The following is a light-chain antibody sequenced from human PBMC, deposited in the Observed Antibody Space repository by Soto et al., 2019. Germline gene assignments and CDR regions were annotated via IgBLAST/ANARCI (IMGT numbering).Light chain of an antibody. Sequence: DIQMTQSPSTLSASVGDRVTITCRASQSIGSWVAWYRLKSGTAPKLLIFDGSGLASGVPSRFSGSGSGTEFTLTINTVQPDDFATYYCQQYNSNSNTFGQGTKLEIK. V-gene: IGKV1-5*01. J-gene: IGKJ2*01. CDR1: QSIGSW. CDR2: DGS. CDR3: QQYNSNSNT.